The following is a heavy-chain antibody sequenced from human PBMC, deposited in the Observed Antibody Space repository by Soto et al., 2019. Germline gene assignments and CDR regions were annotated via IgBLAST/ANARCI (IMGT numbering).Heavy chain of an antibody. J-gene: IGHJ3*02. CDR1: GFTFSSYA. V-gene: IGHV3-23*01. CDR3: AKTANGWFSAFDI. D-gene: IGHD6-19*01. Sequence: PGGSLRLSCAASGFTFSSYAMSWVRQAPGKGLEWVSAISGSGGTTYYADSVKGRFTFSRDNSKNTLYLQMKSLRDEDTAVYYCAKTANGWFSAFDIWGQGTMVTVSS. CDR2: ISGSGGTT.